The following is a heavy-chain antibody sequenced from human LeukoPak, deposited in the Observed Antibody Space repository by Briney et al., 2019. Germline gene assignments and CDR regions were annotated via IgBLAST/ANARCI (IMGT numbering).Heavy chain of an antibody. CDR3: AKGNTSGYYNFDY. Sequence: PGGSLRLSCAASGFTFSTYAMNWIRQAPGKGLEWVSALNPSGSNTYYAGSVKGRFTISRDNSKNTLYLQMNSLRAEETAVYFCAKGNTSGYYNFDYWGQGILVTVSS. CDR1: GFTFSTYA. CDR2: LNPSGSNT. V-gene: IGHV3-23*01. D-gene: IGHD3-22*01. J-gene: IGHJ4*02.